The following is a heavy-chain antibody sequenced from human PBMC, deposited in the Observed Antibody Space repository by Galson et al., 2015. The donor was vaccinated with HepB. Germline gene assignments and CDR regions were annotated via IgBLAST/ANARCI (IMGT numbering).Heavy chain of an antibody. CDR1: GYTFTSYA. CDR2: INAGNGNT. Sequence: SVKVSCKASGYTFTSYAMHWVRQAPGQRLEWMGWINAGNGNTKYSQKFQGRVTITRDTSASTAYMELSSLRSEDTAVYYCARGAIPSAYYYYGMDVWGQGTTVTASS. CDR3: ARGAIPSAYYYYGMDV. J-gene: IGHJ6*02. V-gene: IGHV1-3*01.